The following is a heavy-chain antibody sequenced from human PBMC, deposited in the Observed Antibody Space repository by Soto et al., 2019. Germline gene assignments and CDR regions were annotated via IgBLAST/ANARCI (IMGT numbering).Heavy chain of an antibody. V-gene: IGHV1-8*01. CDR3: ARPELVHNWFYP. CDR1: GYTFTSYD. Sequence: QVQLVQSGAEVKKPGASVKVSCKASGYTFTSYDINWLRQATGQGLEWMGWMNPNSGNTGYAQKLQGRVTMTRNTSISTAYMELSSLRSEDTAVYYCARPELVHNWFYPWGQGTLFTVSS. J-gene: IGHJ5*02. CDR2: MNPNSGNT. D-gene: IGHD6-13*01.